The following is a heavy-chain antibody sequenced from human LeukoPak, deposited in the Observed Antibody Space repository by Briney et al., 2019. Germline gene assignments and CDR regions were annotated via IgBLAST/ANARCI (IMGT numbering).Heavy chain of an antibody. J-gene: IGHJ6*02. CDR1: GYTFTSYG. Sequence: GASVKASCKASGYTFTSYGISWVRQAPGQGLEWMRWISAYDGNTNYAQKLQGRVTMTTDTSTSTAYMELRSLRSDDTAVYYCASGGTNSGSYPDYYYYYGMDVWGQGTTVTVSS. V-gene: IGHV1-18*01. CDR2: ISAYDGNT. D-gene: IGHD1-26*01. CDR3: ASGGTNSGSYPDYYYYYGMDV.